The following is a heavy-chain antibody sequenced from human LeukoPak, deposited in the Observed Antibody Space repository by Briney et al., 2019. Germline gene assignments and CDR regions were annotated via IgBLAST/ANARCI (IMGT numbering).Heavy chain of an antibody. CDR3: ARDISGLGATFFDY. CDR2: IKKDGSEK. CDR1: GFTFSGYG. Sequence: PGGSLRLSCAASGFTFSGYGMSWVRQAPGKGLEWVANIKKDGSEKHYVDSVKGRFSISRDNAKNSLYLQMNSLRVEDTAVFYCARDISGLGATFFDYWGQGTLVTVSS. V-gene: IGHV3-7*01. D-gene: IGHD3-16*01. J-gene: IGHJ4*02.